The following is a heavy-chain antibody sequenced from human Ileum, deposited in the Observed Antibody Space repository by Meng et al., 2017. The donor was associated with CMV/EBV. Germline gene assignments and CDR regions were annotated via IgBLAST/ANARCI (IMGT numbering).Heavy chain of an antibody. D-gene: IGHD6-19*01. CDR3: ARYPRYEKVAGTTDY. V-gene: IGHV4-34*01. J-gene: IGHJ4*02. CDR2: ISSSGST. CDR1: GFTFSSYE. Sequence: ESLKISCEASGFTFSSYEMNWVRQAPGKGLEWVSYISSSGSTYYNPSLKSRVTVSMDTSKNQFSLKLSSVTAAETAVYYCARYPRYEKVAGTTDYWGQGTLVTVSS.